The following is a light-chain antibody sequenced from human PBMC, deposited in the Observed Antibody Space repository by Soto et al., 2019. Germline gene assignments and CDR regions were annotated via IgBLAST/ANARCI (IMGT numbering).Light chain of an antibody. Sequence: QPVLTQSSSASASLGSSVKLTCTLSSGHSSYIIAWHQQQPGKAPRYLMKLEGSRSYNKGSGVPDRFSGSSSGADRYLTISNLQFEDEADYYCETWDINTHVVFGGGTKLTVL. V-gene: IGLV4-60*02. CDR3: ETWDINTHVV. CDR2: LEGSRSY. CDR1: SGHSSYI. J-gene: IGLJ2*01.